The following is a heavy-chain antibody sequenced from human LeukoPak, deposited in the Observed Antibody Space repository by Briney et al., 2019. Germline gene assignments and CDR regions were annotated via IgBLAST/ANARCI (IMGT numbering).Heavy chain of an antibody. D-gene: IGHD1-1*01. CDR1: GFTFDDYA. J-gene: IGHJ4*02. CDR2: ISWNSGSI. V-gene: IGHV3-9*01. CDR3: AKTLPTGPFDY. Sequence: GGSLRLSCAASGFTFDDYAMHWVRQAPGKGLEWVSGISWNSGSIGYADSVKGRFTISRDNAKNSLYLQMNSLRAEDTALYYCAKTLPTGPFDYWGQGTLVTVSS.